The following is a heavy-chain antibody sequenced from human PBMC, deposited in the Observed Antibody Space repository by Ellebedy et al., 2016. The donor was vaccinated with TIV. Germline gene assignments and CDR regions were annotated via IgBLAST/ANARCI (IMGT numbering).Heavy chain of an antibody. CDR1: GYTFTSYY. J-gene: IGHJ6*02. V-gene: IGHV1-46*04. CDR3: ARGGTMVRGVITFYYYYGMDV. CDR2: INPSGGST. D-gene: IGHD3-10*01. Sequence: AASVKVSCKASGYTFTSYYMHWVRQAPGQGLEWMGIINPSGGSTGYAQKLQGRVTMTRDTSTSTVYMELSSLRSEDTAVYYCARGGTMVRGVITFYYYYGMDVWGQGTTVTVSS.